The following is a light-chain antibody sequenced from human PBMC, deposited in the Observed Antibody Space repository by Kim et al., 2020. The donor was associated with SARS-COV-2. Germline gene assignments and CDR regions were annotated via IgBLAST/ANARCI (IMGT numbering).Light chain of an antibody. V-gene: IGKV1-5*01. J-gene: IGKJ2*01. CDR3: QQYNTH. CDR2: DAS. Sequence: STLSASIGDRVSITCRASQIISSSLAWYQQKPGKAPKLLIYDASSLESGVPSRFSGSRSGTEFTLTISTLQPDDFATYYCQQYNTHFGQGTKLEIK. CDR1: QIISSS.